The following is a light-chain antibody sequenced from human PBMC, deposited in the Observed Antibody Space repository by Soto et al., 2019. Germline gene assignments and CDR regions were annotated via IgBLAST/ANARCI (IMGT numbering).Light chain of an antibody. CDR3: HQYNSYSWT. J-gene: IGKJ1*01. V-gene: IGKV1-5*01. CDR2: HAS. CDR1: QNIGRW. Sequence: DIQMTQSPSTLSASIGDRVTISCRASQNIGRWLAWYQQKPGTAPNLLIYHASNLRGGVPSRFSGGGSGTEFTLTISSLQPDDIATCSCHQYNSYSWTFGQGTKVEIK.